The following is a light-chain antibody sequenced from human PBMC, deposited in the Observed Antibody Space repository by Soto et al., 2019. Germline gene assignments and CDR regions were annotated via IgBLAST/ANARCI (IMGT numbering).Light chain of an antibody. V-gene: IGKV3-15*01. CDR1: QSVSSD. J-gene: IGKJ2*01. Sequence: EIVMTQSPATLSVSPGERATLSCRASQSVSSDLAWYQQKPGQAPRLLIYGASTRATGIPARFSGSGSGTEFTLTISSLQSEDFAVYYCHQYNDGFRYTFGQGTKLEIK. CDR2: GAS. CDR3: HQYNDGFRYT.